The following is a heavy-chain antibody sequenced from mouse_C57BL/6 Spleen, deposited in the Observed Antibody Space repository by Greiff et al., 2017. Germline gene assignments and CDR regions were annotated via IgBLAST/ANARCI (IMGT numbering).Heavy chain of an antibody. Sequence: QVQLQQPGAELVKPGASVKLSCKASGYTFTSYWMHWVKQRPGQGLEWIGMIHPNSGSTNYNEKFKSKATLTVDKSSSTAYMQLSSLTSEDSAVYCCARPREAYDYDGGDYFDYWGQGTTLTVSS. CDR3: ARPREAYDYDGGDYFDY. CDR1: GYTFTSYW. D-gene: IGHD2-4*01. CDR2: IHPNSGST. J-gene: IGHJ2*01. V-gene: IGHV1-64*01.